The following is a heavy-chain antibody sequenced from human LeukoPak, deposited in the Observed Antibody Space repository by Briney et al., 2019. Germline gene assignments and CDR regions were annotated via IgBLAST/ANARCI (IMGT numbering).Heavy chain of an antibody. CDR1: GYTLTSYY. J-gene: IGHJ6*03. V-gene: IGHV1-46*01. Sequence: ASVKISCKASGYTLTSYYIHWVRQAPGQGLEWMGLINPSGGSTSYAQKFQGRVTMTRDTSTSTVYMELSSLRSEDTAVYYCARVKAYGLGTSDYYYYMDVWGKGTTVTISS. CDR3: ARVKAYGLGTSDYYYYMDV. D-gene: IGHD3-10*01. CDR2: INPSGGST.